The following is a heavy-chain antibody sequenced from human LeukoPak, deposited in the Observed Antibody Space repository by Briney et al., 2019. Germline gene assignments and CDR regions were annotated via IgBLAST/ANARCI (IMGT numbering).Heavy chain of an antibody. Sequence: SETLSLTCTVSGGSISSSRYYWGWIRQPPGKGLEWIGSIYYSGSTYYNPSLKSRVTISVDTSKNQFSLKLSSVTAADTAVYYCASMVRGVIIWYWGQGTLVTVSS. CDR2: IYYSGST. D-gene: IGHD3-10*01. V-gene: IGHV4-39*01. J-gene: IGHJ4*02. CDR1: GGSISSSRYY. CDR3: ASMVRGVIIWY.